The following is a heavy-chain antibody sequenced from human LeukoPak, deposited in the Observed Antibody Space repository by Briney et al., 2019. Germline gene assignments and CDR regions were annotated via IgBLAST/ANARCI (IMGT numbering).Heavy chain of an antibody. CDR1: GYRFTSYW. Sequence: PGESLKISCKCSGYRFTSYWIAWVRPTPGQGLEWMGIIYPGESDTRYTPSFQGQVTISADKSISTASLPWSSLQPPDTAMSYCARCYGGYFQNWGQGTLVTVSS. J-gene: IGHJ1*01. CDR3: ARCYGGYFQN. V-gene: IGHV5-51*01. D-gene: IGHD4-23*01. CDR2: IYPGESDT.